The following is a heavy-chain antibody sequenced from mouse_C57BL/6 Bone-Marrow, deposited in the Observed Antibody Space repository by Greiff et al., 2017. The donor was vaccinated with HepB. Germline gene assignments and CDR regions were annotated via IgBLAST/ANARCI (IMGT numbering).Heavy chain of an antibody. D-gene: IGHD1-1*01. CDR2: ISSGSSTI. CDR1: GFTFSDYG. Sequence: EVKLVESGGGLVKPGGSLKLSCAASGFTFSDYGMHWVRQAPEKGLEWVAYISSGSSTINYADTVKGRFTISRDNAKHTLFLQMTSLRSEDTAMYYCARRTTVVWYFDVWGTGTTVTVSS. J-gene: IGHJ1*03. CDR3: ARRTTVVWYFDV. V-gene: IGHV5-17*01.